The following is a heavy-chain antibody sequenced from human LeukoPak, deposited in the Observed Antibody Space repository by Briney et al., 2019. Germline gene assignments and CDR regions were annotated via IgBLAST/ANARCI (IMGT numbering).Heavy chain of an antibody. D-gene: IGHD3-10*01. Sequence: HPGGSLRLSCAASGFTFSSYGMHWVRQAPGKGLEWVAFIRYDGSNKYYADSVKGRFTISRDNSKNTLYLQMNSLRAEDTAVYYYAKQPYYYGSGSYYKGAFDTWGQGTMVTVSS. CDR2: IRYDGSNK. CDR1: GFTFSSYG. CDR3: AKQPYYYGSGSYYKGAFDT. J-gene: IGHJ3*02. V-gene: IGHV3-30*02.